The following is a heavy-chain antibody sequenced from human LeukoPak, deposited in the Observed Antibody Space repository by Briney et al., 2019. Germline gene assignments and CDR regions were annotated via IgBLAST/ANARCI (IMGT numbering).Heavy chain of an antibody. CDR1: GGTFSSYA. V-gene: IGHV1-69*04. Sequence: ASVKVSCKASGGTFSSYAISWVRQAPGQGLEWMGRIIPILGIANYAQKFQGRVTITADKSTSTAYMELSSLRSEDTAVYYCASMDIVATPPVDYWGQGTLVTVSS. CDR2: IIPILGIA. J-gene: IGHJ4*02. CDR3: ASMDIVATPPVDY. D-gene: IGHD5-12*01.